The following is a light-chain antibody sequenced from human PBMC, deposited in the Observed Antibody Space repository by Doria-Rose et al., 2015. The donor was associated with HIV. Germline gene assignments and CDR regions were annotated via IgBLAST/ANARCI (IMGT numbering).Light chain of an antibody. CDR2: DGS. V-gene: IGKV3-20*01. Sequence: TQSPGTLSLSPGERATLSCRASQSFSSTYLAWYQQKPGQAPSLLIYDGSTRATGIPDRFSTSGSGTDFTLTINRLEPEDFALYYCHRYGTSWTFGQGTMLEI. CDR3: HRYGTSWT. CDR1: QSFSSTY. J-gene: IGKJ1*01.